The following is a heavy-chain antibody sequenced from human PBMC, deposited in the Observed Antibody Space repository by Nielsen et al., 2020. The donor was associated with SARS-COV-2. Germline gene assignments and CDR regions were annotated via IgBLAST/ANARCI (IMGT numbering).Heavy chain of an antibody. Sequence: GGSLRLSCAASGFTFSTYDMHWVRQAPGKGLEWVAVIWYDGSNRYHADSVKGRFTISRDNVKNSLYLQLSSLSAEDTAVYYCARSPFHRSSWYGMDVWGQGTTVTVSS. CDR1: GFTFSTYD. CDR3: ARSPFHRSSWYGMDV. D-gene: IGHD6-13*01. V-gene: IGHV3-33*08. CDR2: IWYDGSNR. J-gene: IGHJ6*02.